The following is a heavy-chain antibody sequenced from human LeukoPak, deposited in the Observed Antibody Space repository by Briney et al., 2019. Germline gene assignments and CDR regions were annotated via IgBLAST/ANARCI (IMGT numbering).Heavy chain of an antibody. Sequence: GGSLRLSCAASGFTFDDYTMHWVRQAPGTGLEWVSLISWDGVTTYYAHSVKGRFTISRDSSKNSLFLQMNSLRTEDTALYYCARDKTGTGIDYWGQGTLVTVSS. CDR1: GFTFDDYT. CDR3: ARDKTGTGIDY. J-gene: IGHJ4*02. D-gene: IGHD1-7*01. CDR2: ISWDGVTT. V-gene: IGHV3-43*01.